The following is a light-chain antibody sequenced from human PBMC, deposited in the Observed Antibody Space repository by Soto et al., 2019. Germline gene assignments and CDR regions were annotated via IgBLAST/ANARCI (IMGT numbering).Light chain of an antibody. Sequence: QSALTQPASVSGSPGQSITISCTGTRSDIGTYNLVSWYQQYPGKAPKLLIFAVTKRPSGVSNRFSGSKSGNTASLTMSGLQAEDEADYYCCSFAGTTNYWVFGGGTKLTVL. CDR3: CSFAGTTNYWV. CDR1: RSDIGTYNL. V-gene: IGLV2-23*02. CDR2: AVT. J-gene: IGLJ3*02.